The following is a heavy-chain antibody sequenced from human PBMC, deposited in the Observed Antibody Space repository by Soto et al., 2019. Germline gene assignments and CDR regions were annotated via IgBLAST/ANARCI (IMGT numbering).Heavy chain of an antibody. J-gene: IGHJ4*02. CDR1: GYTFTSYG. Sequence: QVQLVQSGAEVKKPGASVKVSCKASGYTFTSYGISWVRQSPVQGLEWMGWLSAYNGNTNYAQKLQGRVTMTTDTPTSTAYMELRSPRSDDTAAYYCARDNGDGSGSYYGYWGQGTLVSVSS. CDR3: ARDNGDGSGSYYGY. V-gene: IGHV1-18*01. CDR2: LSAYNGNT. D-gene: IGHD3-10*01.